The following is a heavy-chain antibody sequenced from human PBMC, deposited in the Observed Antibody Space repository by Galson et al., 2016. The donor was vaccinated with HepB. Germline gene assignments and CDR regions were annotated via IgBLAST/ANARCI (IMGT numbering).Heavy chain of an antibody. CDR3: ARTARYSRDWYLWRGDDMDV. V-gene: IGHV1-69*13. CDR1: GGTFSSYA. J-gene: IGHJ6*02. CDR2: IIPIFGTP. Sequence: SVKVSCKASGGTFSSYAISWVRQAPGKGLEWMGGIIPIFGTPSYAQKFQGRVTITADESTTTVYMELSSLRSDDTAVYFCARTARYSRDWYLWRGDDMDVWGQGTTVTVSS. D-gene: IGHD6-19*01.